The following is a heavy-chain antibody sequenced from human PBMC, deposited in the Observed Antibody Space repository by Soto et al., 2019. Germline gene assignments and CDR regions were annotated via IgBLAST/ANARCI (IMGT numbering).Heavy chain of an antibody. J-gene: IGHJ4*02. CDR3: AKWHTYNYDSLAFSGFDC. CDR1: GFAFGSYA. Sequence: WGSLRLSCVASGFAFGSYAITFCRHAPCKWLEWVSAISGGDGSPSYADSVKGRFTISRDNSKNTLYLHMNSLRADDTAAYYCAKWHTYNYDSLAFSGFDCWGQGTQVTVSS. D-gene: IGHD3-16*01. V-gene: IGHV3-23*01. CDR2: ISGGDGSP.